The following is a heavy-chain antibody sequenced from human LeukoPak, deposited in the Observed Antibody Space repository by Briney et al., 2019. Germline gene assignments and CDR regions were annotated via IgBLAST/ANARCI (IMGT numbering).Heavy chain of an antibody. V-gene: IGHV3-30*18. J-gene: IGHJ4*02. CDR3: AKDRCVECGFIVGATDY. D-gene: IGHD1-26*01. CDR1: GFTFSSYG. Sequence: GSLRLSCAASGFTFSSYGMHWVRQAPGKGLEWVAVISYDGSNKYYADSVKGRFTISRDNSKNTLYLQMNSLRAEDTAVYYCAKDRCVECGFIVGATDYWGQGTLVTVSS. CDR2: ISYDGSNK.